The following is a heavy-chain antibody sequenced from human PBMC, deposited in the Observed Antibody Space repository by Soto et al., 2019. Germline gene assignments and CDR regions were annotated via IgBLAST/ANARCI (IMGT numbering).Heavy chain of an antibody. V-gene: IGHV4-59*01. D-gene: IGHD4-4*01. CDR1: GGSISSYY. Sequence: PSETLSLTCTVSGGSISSYYWSWIRQPPGKGLEWIGYIYYSGSTNYNPSLKSRVTISVDTSKNQFSLKLRSVTAADTAVYYCARAMTTVTTLDYWGQGTLVTVS. CDR3: ARAMTTVTTLDY. CDR2: IYYSGST. J-gene: IGHJ4*02.